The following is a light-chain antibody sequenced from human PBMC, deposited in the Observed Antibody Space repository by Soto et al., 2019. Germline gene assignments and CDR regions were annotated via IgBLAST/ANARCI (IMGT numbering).Light chain of an antibody. J-gene: IGKJ3*01. Sequence: EIVFTQSPATLSFSPGERATLSCRASQSVSSYLAWYQQKPGQAPRLLIYDASNRATGIPARFSGSGSGTDFTLTISSLEPEDFAVYYCQQRSNWPWTFGPGTKVDIK. CDR1: QSVSSY. CDR2: DAS. CDR3: QQRSNWPWT. V-gene: IGKV3-11*01.